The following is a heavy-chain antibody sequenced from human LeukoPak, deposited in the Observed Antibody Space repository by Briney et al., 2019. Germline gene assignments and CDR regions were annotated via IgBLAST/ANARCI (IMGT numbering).Heavy chain of an antibody. CDR3: AKLAAAGNFDY. CDR2: ISYDGSNK. V-gene: IGHV3-30*18. Sequence: GRSLRLPCAASGFTFSSYGMHRVRQAPGKGLEWVAVISYDGSNKYYADSVKGRFTISRDNSKNTLYLQMNSLRAEDTAVYYCAKLAAAGNFDYWGQGTLVTVSS. D-gene: IGHD6-13*01. CDR1: GFTFSSYG. J-gene: IGHJ4*02.